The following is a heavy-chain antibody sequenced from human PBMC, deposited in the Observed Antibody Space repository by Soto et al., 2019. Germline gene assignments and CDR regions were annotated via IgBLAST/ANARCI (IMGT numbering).Heavy chain of an antibody. CDR2: INPSGGST. D-gene: IGHD2-15*01. CDR3: ARDQVAGTYYFDY. J-gene: IGHJ4*02. V-gene: IGHV1-46*01. Sequence: ASVKVSCKASGYTFTSHYMHWVRQAPGQGLEWVGIINPSGGSTTFAQKFQGRVTMTRDTSTSTVYTELSSLRSEDTAVYYCARDQVAGTYYFDYWGQGTLVTVSS. CDR1: GYTFTSHY.